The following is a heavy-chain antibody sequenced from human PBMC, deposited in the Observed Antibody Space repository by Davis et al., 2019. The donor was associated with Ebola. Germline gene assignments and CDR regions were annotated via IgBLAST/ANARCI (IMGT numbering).Heavy chain of an antibody. D-gene: IGHD1-26*01. J-gene: IGHJ3*02. CDR3: ARPWYSGTYYVAYDI. Sequence: SETLSLTCTVSGASISSRSYYWGWTRQPPGKGLEWVGSFSYGDNTHYYNPSLRSRVTISVDTSRNQFSLKLSSATAADTAVYYCARPWYSGTYYVAYDIWGQGTMVAVSS. V-gene: IGHV4-39*01. CDR1: GASISSRSYY. CDR2: FSYGDNT.